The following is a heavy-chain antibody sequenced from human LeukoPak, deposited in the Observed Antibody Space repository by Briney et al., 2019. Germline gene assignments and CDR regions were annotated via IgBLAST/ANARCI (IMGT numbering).Heavy chain of an antibody. D-gene: IGHD6-19*01. CDR1: GFTFSSYA. J-gene: IGHJ4*02. V-gene: IGHV3-23*01. Sequence: GGSLRLSCAASGFTFSSYAMSWVRQAPGKGLEWVSSITGSSGYTYYADSVKGRFTISRENSKNTLYLQMNSLLTEDTSVYYCARRLSGWYYIDYRGQGALVTVSS. CDR2: ITGSSGYT. CDR3: ARRLSGWYYIDY.